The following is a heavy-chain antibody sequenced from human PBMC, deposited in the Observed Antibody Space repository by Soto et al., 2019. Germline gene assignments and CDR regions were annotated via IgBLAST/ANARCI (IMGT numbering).Heavy chain of an antibody. CDR1: GFSRSTIGVG. J-gene: IGHJ4*02. Sequence: QITLKESGPTLVKPTQTLTLTCSFSGFSRSTIGVGVGWIRQPPAKALEWLGLIYRYDDIRYGPSLKSRLTITTENSKNQLVLKMTSMDPVDTATYYCTKSSVLQRLMTFDYWGQGTLVTVSS. CDR2: IYRYDDI. V-gene: IGHV2-5*05. D-gene: IGHD3-16*01. CDR3: TKSSVLQRLMTFDY.